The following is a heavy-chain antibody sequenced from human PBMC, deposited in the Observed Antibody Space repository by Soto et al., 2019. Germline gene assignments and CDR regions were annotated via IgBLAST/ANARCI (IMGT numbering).Heavy chain of an antibody. CDR2: ISAAGDP. Sequence: EVQLVESGGGLVQPGGSLRLSCEAYGCTFRNDDMHWVRQGTGKGLEWVSGISAAGDPDYADSVEGRFTISRENAQNSFFLQMNSLRVGDTAVYYCARTDRDFYGLDVWGQVTTVIVSS. V-gene: IGHV3-13*05. CDR1: GCTFRNDD. CDR3: ARTDRDFYGLDV. J-gene: IGHJ6*02.